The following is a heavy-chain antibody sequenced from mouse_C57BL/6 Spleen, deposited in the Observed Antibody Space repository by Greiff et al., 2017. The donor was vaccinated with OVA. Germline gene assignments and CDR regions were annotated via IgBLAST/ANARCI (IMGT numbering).Heavy chain of an antibody. CDR2: IHPNSGST. J-gene: IGHJ3*01. D-gene: IGHD1-1*01. Sequence: QVQLQQPGAELVKPGASVKLSCKASGYTFTSYWMHWVKQRPGQGLEWIGMIHPNSGSTNYNEKFKSKATLTVDKSASTAYMQLSSLTSEDSAVYYCARQDGSSFAGFAYWGQGTLVTVSA. CDR1: GYTFTSYW. V-gene: IGHV1-64*01. CDR3: ARQDGSSFAGFAY.